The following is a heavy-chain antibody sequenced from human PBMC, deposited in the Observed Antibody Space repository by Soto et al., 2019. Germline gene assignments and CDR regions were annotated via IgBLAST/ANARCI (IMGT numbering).Heavy chain of an antibody. J-gene: IGHJ6*03. Sequence: ASVKVSCKASGYTFTSYAMHWVRQAPGQRLEWMGWINAGNGNTKYSQKFQGRVTITRDTSASTAYMELSSLRSEDTAVYYCARVYVVPAAMSYYYYMDVWGKGTTVTVSS. D-gene: IGHD2-2*01. V-gene: IGHV1-3*01. CDR3: ARVYVVPAAMSYYYYMDV. CDR1: GYTFTSYA. CDR2: INAGNGNT.